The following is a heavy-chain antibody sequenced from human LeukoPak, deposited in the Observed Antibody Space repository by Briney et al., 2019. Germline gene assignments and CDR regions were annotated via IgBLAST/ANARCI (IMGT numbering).Heavy chain of an antibody. V-gene: IGHV1-46*01. CDR3: AREGSGGYSGYEILRHFDY. Sequence: ASVKVSCKASGYTFTSYGISWVRQAPGQGLEWMGIINPSGGSTSYAQKFQGRVTMTRDTSTSTVYMELSSLRSEDTAVYYCAREGSGGYSGYEILRHFDYWGQGTLVTVSS. J-gene: IGHJ4*02. D-gene: IGHD5-12*01. CDR2: INPSGGST. CDR1: GYTFTSYG.